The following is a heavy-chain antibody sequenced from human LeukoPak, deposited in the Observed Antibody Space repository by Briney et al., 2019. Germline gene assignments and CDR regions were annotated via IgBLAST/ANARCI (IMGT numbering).Heavy chain of an antibody. CDR2: INHSGST. CDR1: GGSFSGYY. J-gene: IGHJ4*02. D-gene: IGHD2-2*01. Sequence: SETLSLTCAVYGGSFSGYYWSWIRQPPGKGPEWIGEINHSGSTNYNPSLKSRVTISVDTSKNQFSLKLSSVTAADTAVYYCAREGYCSSTSCFYDYWGQGTLVTVSS. CDR3: AREGYCSSTSCFYDY. V-gene: IGHV4-34*01.